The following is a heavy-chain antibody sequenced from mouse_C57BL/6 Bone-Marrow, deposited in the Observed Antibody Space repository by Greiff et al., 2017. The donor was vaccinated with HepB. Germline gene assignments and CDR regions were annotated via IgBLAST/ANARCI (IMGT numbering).Heavy chain of an antibody. J-gene: IGHJ2*01. V-gene: IGHV1-64*01. CDR3: ARGYYYGSSYFDY. D-gene: IGHD1-1*01. Sequence: QVQLQQPGAELVKPGASVKLSCKASGYTFTSYWMHWVKQRPGQGLEWIGMIHPNSGSTNYNEKFKSKATLTVDKSSSTAYMQLSSRTSEDSAVYYCARGYYYGSSYFDYWGQGTTLTVSS. CDR2: IHPNSGST. CDR1: GYTFTSYW.